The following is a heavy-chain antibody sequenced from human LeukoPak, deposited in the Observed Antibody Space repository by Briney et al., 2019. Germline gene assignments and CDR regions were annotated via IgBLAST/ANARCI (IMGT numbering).Heavy chain of an antibody. V-gene: IGHV4-59*01. Sequence: PSETLSLTCTVSGGSISSYYWSWIRQPPGKGLEWIGYIYYSGSTNYNPSLKSRVTISVETSKNQFSLNLSSVTAADTAVYYCARAYYYGSGSYGFDYWGPGTLVTVSS. J-gene: IGHJ4*02. CDR3: ARAYYYGSGSYGFDY. D-gene: IGHD3-10*01. CDR2: IYYSGST. CDR1: GGSISSYY.